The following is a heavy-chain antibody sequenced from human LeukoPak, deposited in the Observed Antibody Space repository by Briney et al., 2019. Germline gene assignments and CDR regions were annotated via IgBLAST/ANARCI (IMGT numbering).Heavy chain of an antibody. Sequence: SETLSLTCTVSGGSISSYYWSWIRQPPGKGLEWIGYIQYSGSTNYNPSLKSRVTISVDTSKNQFSLKLSSVTAADTAVYYCARDLIAAAGPYNWFDPWGQGTLVTVSS. CDR1: GGSISSYY. J-gene: IGHJ5*02. CDR3: ARDLIAAAGPYNWFDP. CDR2: IQYSGST. V-gene: IGHV4-59*01. D-gene: IGHD6-13*01.